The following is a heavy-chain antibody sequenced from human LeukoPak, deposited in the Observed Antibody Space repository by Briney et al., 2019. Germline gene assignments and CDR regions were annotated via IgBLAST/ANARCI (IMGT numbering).Heavy chain of an antibody. D-gene: IGHD3-22*01. J-gene: IGHJ4*02. V-gene: IGHV4-61*01. CDR2: ISNSGST. Sequence: SETLSLTCAVSGGYVNRGTFFWTWIRKPPGKGLEWIGYISNSGSTNYHPSLKSRVTISSDTSKTQFTLKLTSVTAADTAVYYCARSPSGYRFDSWGQGILVTVSS. CDR3: ARSPSGYRFDS. CDR1: GGYVNRGTFF.